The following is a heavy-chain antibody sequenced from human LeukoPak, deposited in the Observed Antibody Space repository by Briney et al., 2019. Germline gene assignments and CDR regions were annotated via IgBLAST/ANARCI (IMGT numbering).Heavy chain of an antibody. J-gene: IGHJ1*01. CDR2: IYHSGST. V-gene: IGHV4-30-2*01. Sequence: PSETLSLTCTVSGGSISSGGYYWSWIRQPPGKGLEWIGYIYHSGSTYYNPSLKSRVTISVDRSKNQFSLKLSSVTTADTAVYYCASPNCTNGVCYQRSAEYFQHWGQGTLVTVSS. D-gene: IGHD2-8*01. CDR1: GGSISSGGYY. CDR3: ASPNCTNGVCYQRSAEYFQH.